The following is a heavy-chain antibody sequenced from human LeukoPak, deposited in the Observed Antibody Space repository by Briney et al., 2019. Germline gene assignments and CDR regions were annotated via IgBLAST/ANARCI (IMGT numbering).Heavy chain of an antibody. CDR2: IYYSVST. CDR1: GGSISSYY. CDR3: AREEDSGSYPGAGDAFDI. Sequence: KPSETLSLTCTVSGGSISSYYWSWIRQPPGKGLEWIGYIYYSVSTNYNPSLKSRVTISVDTSKNQFSLKLSSVTAADTAVYYCAREEDSGSYPGAGDAFDIWGQGTMVTVSS. V-gene: IGHV4-59*01. J-gene: IGHJ3*02. D-gene: IGHD1-26*01.